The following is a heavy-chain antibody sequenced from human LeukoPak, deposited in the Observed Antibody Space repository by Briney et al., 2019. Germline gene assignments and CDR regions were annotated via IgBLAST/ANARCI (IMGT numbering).Heavy chain of an antibody. CDR3: ARHVRKRGIAAAGSPGWFDP. J-gene: IGHJ5*02. D-gene: IGHD6-13*01. V-gene: IGHV4-39*01. Sequence: SETLSLTCTVSGGSISSSSYSWGWIRQPPGKGLEWIGSIYYSGSTYFNPSLKSRVTISVDTSKNQFSLKLNSVTAADAAVYYCARHVRKRGIAAAGSPGWFDPWGQGTLVTVSS. CDR2: IYYSGST. CDR1: GGSISSSSYS.